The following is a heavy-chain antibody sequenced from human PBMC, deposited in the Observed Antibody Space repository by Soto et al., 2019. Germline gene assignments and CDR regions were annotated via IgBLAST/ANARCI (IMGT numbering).Heavy chain of an antibody. Sequence: QVQLQESGPGLVKPSQTLSLTCTVSGGSISSGDYYWSWIRQPPGKGLEWIGYIYYSGSTYYNPSIKRRVTISVDTSTNQFSLKLSSVTAADTAVYYCVVTMIEDESLGFDPWGQGTLVTVSS. CDR2: IYYSGST. J-gene: IGHJ5*02. CDR3: VVTMIEDESLGFDP. CDR1: GGSISSGDYY. D-gene: IGHD3-22*01. V-gene: IGHV4-30-4*01.